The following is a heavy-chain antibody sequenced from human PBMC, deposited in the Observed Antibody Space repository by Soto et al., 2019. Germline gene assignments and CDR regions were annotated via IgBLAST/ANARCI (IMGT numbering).Heavy chain of an antibody. D-gene: IGHD5-18*01. CDR1: GGSISSYY. CDR2: IYYSGST. J-gene: IGHJ6*02. CDR3: ARARYSYGVYSYYYGMDV. Sequence: SETLSLTCTVSGGSISSYYWSWIRQPPGKGLEWIGYIYYSGSTNYNPSLKSRVTISVDTSKNQFSLKLSSVTAADTAVYYCARARYSYGVYSYYYGMDVWGQGTTVTVSS. V-gene: IGHV4-59*01.